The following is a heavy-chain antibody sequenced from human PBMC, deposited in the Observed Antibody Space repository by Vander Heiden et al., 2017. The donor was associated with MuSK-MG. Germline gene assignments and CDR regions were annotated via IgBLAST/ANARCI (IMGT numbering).Heavy chain of an antibody. Sequence: QVQLQQWGAGLLKASETLSRTCAVYVGSLSGDYGSWTRHPPGKGLGWIGEINHGRSTDYNPSLKTRVTISVDTTKNQFSLKLISVTAADTAVYYCTRGSSVWLCGYYYHYSMDVWGLGTTVTVSS. CDR3: TRGSSVWLCGYYYHYSMDV. J-gene: IGHJ6*02. V-gene: IGHV4-34*02. CDR2: INHGRST. D-gene: IGHD6-19*01. CDR1: VGSLSGDY.